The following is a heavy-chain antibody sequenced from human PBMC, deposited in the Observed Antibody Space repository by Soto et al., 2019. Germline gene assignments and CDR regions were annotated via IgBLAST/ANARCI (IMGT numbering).Heavy chain of an antibody. CDR2: ISAYNGDT. CDR1: GYTFTKYG. J-gene: IGHJ4*02. V-gene: IGHV1-18*01. CDR3: ARGYCSGGICYPNDF. Sequence: QVQLVQSGAEVKKPGASVKVSCKASGYTFTKYGITWVRQAPGQGLEWMGWISAYNGDTNYAQKLQGRVTMTTDTSQTTAYMEMRGLTSDDTAVYYCARGYCSGGICYPNDFWGQGTLVTVSS. D-gene: IGHD2-15*01.